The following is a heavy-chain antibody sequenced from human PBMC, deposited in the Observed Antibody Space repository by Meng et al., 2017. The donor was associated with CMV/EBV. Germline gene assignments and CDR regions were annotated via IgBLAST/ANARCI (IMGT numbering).Heavy chain of an antibody. CDR3: AREGSSSSYWYFDL. Sequence: QVQLQESGPGLVTPSQTLALTCTVSGGSISSGDYYWSWIRRPPGKGLEWIGYIYYSGSTYYNPSLKSRVTISVDTSKNQFSLKLSSVTAADTAVYYCAREGSSSSYWYFDLWGRGTLVTVSS. D-gene: IGHD6-13*01. CDR2: IYYSGST. CDR1: GGSISSGDYY. V-gene: IGHV4-30-4*08. J-gene: IGHJ2*01.